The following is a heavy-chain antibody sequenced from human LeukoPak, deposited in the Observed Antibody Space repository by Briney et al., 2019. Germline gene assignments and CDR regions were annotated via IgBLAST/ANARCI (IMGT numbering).Heavy chain of an antibody. J-gene: IGHJ6*02. V-gene: IGHV4-31*03. CDR2: IYYSGST. CDR1: GGSISSGGYY. CDR3: ARLPGTTVTTLSTRYYYYYGMDV. D-gene: IGHD4-17*01. Sequence: PSQTLSLTCTVSGGSISSGGYYWSWIRQHPGKGLEWIGYIYYSGSTYYNPSLKSRVTISVDTSKNQFSLKLSSVTAADTAVYYCARLPGTTVTTLSTRYYYYYGMDVWGQGTTVTVSS.